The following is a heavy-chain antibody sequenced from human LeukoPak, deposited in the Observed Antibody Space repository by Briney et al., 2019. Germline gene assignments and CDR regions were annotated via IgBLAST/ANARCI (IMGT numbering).Heavy chain of an antibody. J-gene: IGHJ6*02. Sequence: GGSLRLSCAASGFTFSSYWMSWVRQAPGKGLEWVANIKQDGSEKYYVDSVKGRFTISRDNAKNSLYLQMNSLRAEDTALYYCAKDRQSGTSYYYYGMDVWGQGTTVTVSS. D-gene: IGHD6-19*01. V-gene: IGHV3-7*03. CDR1: GFTFSSYW. CDR2: IKQDGSEK. CDR3: AKDRQSGTSYYYYGMDV.